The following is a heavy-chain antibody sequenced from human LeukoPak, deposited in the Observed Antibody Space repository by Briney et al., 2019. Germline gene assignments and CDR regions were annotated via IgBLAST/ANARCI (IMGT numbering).Heavy chain of an antibody. CDR2: ISWNSDLI. CDR3: TKRPAFTLAGAYSDT. D-gene: IGHD3-16*01. CDR1: EFMFGVY. Sequence: GGSLRLSCVGSEFMFGVYYWVRLPPGTGLGWVSGISWNSDLIGYDDSVKGRFTISRDNDRNNVYLQMNSLRLEAMAFFYCTKRPAFTLAGAYSDTWGQGILVTVSS. J-gene: IGHJ5*02. V-gene: IGHV3-9*03.